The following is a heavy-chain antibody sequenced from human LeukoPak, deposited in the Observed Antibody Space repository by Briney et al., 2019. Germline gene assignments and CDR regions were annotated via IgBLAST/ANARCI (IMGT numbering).Heavy chain of an antibody. D-gene: IGHD4-23*01. Sequence: SETLSLTCTVSGYSISSGYYWGWIRQPPGKGLEWIGSIYHSGSTYYNPSLKSRVTISVDTSKNQFSLKLSSVTAADTAVYYCARAAGAPRGGYYFDYWGQGTLVTVSS. CDR1: GYSISSGYY. J-gene: IGHJ4*02. CDR2: IYHSGST. V-gene: IGHV4-38-2*02. CDR3: ARAAGAPRGGYYFDY.